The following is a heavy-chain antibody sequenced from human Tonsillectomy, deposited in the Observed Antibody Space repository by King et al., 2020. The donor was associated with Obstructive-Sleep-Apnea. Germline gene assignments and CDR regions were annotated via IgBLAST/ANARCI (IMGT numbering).Heavy chain of an antibody. D-gene: IGHD3-10*01. J-gene: IGHJ4*02. CDR1: GYTFISYW. V-gene: IGHV5-51*01. CDR2: IYPGDSDT. CDR3: ARRKTTGGSYNFDY. Sequence: VQLVESGAEVKKPGESLKISCKGSGYTFISYWIGWVRQMPGKGLEWMGGIYPGDSDTRYSPSFQGQVTISADKSISTAYLQWSSLKASDTAMYYCARRKTTGGSYNFDYWGQGTLVIVSS.